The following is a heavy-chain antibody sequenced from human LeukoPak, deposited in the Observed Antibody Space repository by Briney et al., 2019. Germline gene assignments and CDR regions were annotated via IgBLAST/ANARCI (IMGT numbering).Heavy chain of an antibody. CDR3: ARESDSSGWYDS. Sequence: GGSLRLTCTAPGFSFDDYAIHWVRQAPGKGLEWVSLISGDGGSTFYADSVKGRFTISRDNSKNSLYLQMSSLRSEDTALYYCARESDSSGWYDSWGQGTLVTVSS. D-gene: IGHD3-22*01. CDR1: GFSFDDYA. CDR2: ISGDGGST. V-gene: IGHV3-43*02. J-gene: IGHJ5*01.